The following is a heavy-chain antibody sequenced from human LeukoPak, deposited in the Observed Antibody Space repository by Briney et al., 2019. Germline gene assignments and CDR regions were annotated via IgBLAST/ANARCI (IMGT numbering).Heavy chain of an antibody. CDR2: ISSNGGST. V-gene: IGHV3-64D*06. Sequence: GGSLRLSCSASGFTFSSYAMHWVRQAPGKGLEYVSAISSNGGSTYYADSVKGRFTISRDNSKNTLYLQMSSLRAEDTAVYYCVSAGASSDWTHFDYWGRGTLVTVSS. D-gene: IGHD6-19*01. CDR1: GFTFSSYA. CDR3: VSAGASSDWTHFDY. J-gene: IGHJ4*02.